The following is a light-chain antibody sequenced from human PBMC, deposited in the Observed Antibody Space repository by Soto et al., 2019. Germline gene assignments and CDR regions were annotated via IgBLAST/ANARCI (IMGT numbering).Light chain of an antibody. CDR3: QQYNSYST. V-gene: IGKV1-5*03. Sequence: DIQMTQSPSTLSASVGDRVTITCRASQSISSWLAWYQQKPGKAPKLLIYKASSLESGAPSRFSGSGSGTDFTLTSSKLQPDDFAAYYCQQYNSYSTFGQGTKVEIK. CDR1: QSISSW. CDR2: KAS. J-gene: IGKJ1*01.